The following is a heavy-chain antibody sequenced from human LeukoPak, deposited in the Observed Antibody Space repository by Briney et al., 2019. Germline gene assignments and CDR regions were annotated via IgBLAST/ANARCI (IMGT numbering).Heavy chain of an antibody. V-gene: IGHV3-53*01. D-gene: IGHD6-19*01. J-gene: IGHJ4*02. Sequence: PGGSLRLSCAASGFTFSNAYMNWVRQAPGKGLEWVSVIYSGGSTYYADSVKGRFTISRDNSKNTLYLQMNSLRAEDTAVYYCARYTHSSGFDYWGQGTLVTVSS. CDR2: IYSGGST. CDR3: ARYTHSSGFDY. CDR1: GFTFSNAY.